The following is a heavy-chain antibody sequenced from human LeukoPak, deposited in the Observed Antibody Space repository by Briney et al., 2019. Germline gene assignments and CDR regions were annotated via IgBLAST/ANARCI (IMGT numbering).Heavy chain of an antibody. J-gene: IGHJ5*02. CDR3: ASCGGDCLFGFDP. V-gene: IGHV3-21*01. CDR2: ISSSSSYI. D-gene: IGHD2-21*01. Sequence: GGSLRLSCAASGFTFSSYSMNWVRQAPGKGLEWVSSISSSSSYIYYADSVKGRFTISRDNAKNSLYLQMNSLRAEDTAVYYCASCGGDCLFGFDPWGQGTLVTVSS. CDR1: GFTFSSYS.